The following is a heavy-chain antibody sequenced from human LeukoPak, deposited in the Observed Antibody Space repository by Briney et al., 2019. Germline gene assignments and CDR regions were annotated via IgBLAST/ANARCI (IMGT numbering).Heavy chain of an antibody. CDR1: GGSISSYY. V-gene: IGHV4-59*01. CDR2: IYYSGST. Sequence: SETLSLTCTVSGGSISSYYWSWIGQPPGKGGEWRGYIYYSGSTNYNPSLKSRVTISVDTSKHHFSLKLSSVTAADTAVYYCARARTYYDFWSGYYGGYYFDYWGQGTLVTVSS. D-gene: IGHD3-3*01. CDR3: ARARTYYDFWSGYYGGYYFDY. J-gene: IGHJ4*02.